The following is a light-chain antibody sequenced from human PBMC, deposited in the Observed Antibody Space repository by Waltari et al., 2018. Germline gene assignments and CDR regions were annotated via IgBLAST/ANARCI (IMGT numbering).Light chain of an antibody. J-gene: IGLJ3*02. CDR1: SSNIGSNF. Sequence: QSVLTQPPSASGTPGQRVTISCSGSSSNIGSNFVYWYQQLPGTAPKLLIYRNNQRPSGVPARCSGSKSGTSASLAVSGLRSEDEADYYCAPWDDSLSGPGVFGGGTKLTVL. V-gene: IGLV1-47*01. CDR2: RNN. CDR3: APWDDSLSGPGV.